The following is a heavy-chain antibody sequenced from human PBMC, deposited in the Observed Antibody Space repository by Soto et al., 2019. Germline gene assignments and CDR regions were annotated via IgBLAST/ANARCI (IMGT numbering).Heavy chain of an antibody. Sequence: QMHLQESGPGLVKPSETLSLTCTVSGGSISGYYWSWVRQPAGKGLEWVGRIYSDGTTNYSPSLKSRVTMSLDTSTDQFSLHLNSVTAADTAVYYCSRVGCSNSKCYTRGMDVWGQGTTVTVSS. V-gene: IGHV4-4*07. CDR1: GGSISGYY. D-gene: IGHD2-2*01. CDR3: SRVGCSNSKCYTRGMDV. CDR2: IYSDGTT. J-gene: IGHJ6*02.